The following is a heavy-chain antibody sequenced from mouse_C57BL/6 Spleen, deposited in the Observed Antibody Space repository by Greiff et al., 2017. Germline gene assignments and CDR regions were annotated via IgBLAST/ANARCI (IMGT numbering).Heavy chain of an antibody. Sequence: EVMLVESGGGLVQPGGSMKLSCVASGFTFSNYWMNWVRQSPEKGLEWVAQIRLKSDNYATHYAESVKGRFTISRDDSKSSVYLQKNNLMAEDTGIDYCSGGLTTVGFDYWGQGTTLTGSS. J-gene: IGHJ2*01. CDR2: IRLKSDNYAT. CDR1: GFTFSNYW. D-gene: IGHD1-1*01. CDR3: SGGLTTVGFDY. V-gene: IGHV6-3*01.